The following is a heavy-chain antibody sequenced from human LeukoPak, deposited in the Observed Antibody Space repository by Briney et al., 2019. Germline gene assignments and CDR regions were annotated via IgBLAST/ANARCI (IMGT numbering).Heavy chain of an antibody. Sequence: GGSLRLSCAASGFTFSSYAMSWVRQAPGRGLEWVSTISGGGGSTYYADSVKGRFTISRDNSKNTLYLQMNSLRAEDTAVYYCARVGYYYDSSGPSTPIDYWGQGTLVTVSS. D-gene: IGHD3-22*01. CDR2: ISGGGGST. J-gene: IGHJ4*02. V-gene: IGHV3-23*01. CDR1: GFTFSSYA. CDR3: ARVGYYYDSSGPSTPIDY.